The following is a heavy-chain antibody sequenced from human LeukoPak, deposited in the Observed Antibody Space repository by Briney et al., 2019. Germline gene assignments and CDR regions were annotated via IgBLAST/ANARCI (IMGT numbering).Heavy chain of an antibody. J-gene: IGHJ4*02. Sequence: GGSLRLSWAASGFTFSSYAMNWVRQAPGKGLEWVSAITGDGGSTYYADSVKGRFTISRDNSRNTLYLQMNSLRAEDTAVYYCAKASSGYYYFDYWGQGTLVTVPS. CDR2: ITGDGGST. V-gene: IGHV3-23*01. D-gene: IGHD3-22*01. CDR3: AKASSGYYYFDY. CDR1: GFTFSSYA.